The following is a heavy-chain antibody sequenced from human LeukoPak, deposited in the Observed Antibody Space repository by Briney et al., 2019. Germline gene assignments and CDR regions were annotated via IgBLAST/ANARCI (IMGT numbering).Heavy chain of an antibody. CDR3: ARGRPHGNDY. V-gene: IGHV3-21*01. CDR1: RFTFSNYS. Sequence: GGSLRLSCAASRFTFSNYSMNWVRQAPGKGLEWVSSISSSSSYIYYADSVKGRFTISRDNAKNSLYLQMNSLRAEDTAVYYCARGRPHGNDYWGQGTLVTVSS. J-gene: IGHJ4*02. D-gene: IGHD4-23*01. CDR2: ISSSSSYI.